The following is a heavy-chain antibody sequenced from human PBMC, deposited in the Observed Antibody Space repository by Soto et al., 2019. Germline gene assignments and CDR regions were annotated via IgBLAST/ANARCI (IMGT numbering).Heavy chain of an antibody. CDR1: GFSFSSYT. D-gene: IGHD2-15*01. V-gene: IGHV3-48*01. Sequence: EVHVVESGGGLVQPGGSLRLSCAASGFSFSSYTMNWVRQAPGKGLEWVADITRSGTTIYYTDSVRGRFTISRDNAKNSLYLQMNSLRAEDTAVHYCARSREYCSGDNCYETGSDYWGQGTLVTVSS. CDR3: ARSREYCSGDNCYETGSDY. CDR2: ITRSGTTI. J-gene: IGHJ4*02.